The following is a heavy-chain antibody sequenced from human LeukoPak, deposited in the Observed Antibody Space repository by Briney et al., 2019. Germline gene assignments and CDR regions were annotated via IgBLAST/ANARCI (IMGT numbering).Heavy chain of an antibody. V-gene: IGHV4-38-2*01. J-gene: IGHJ4*02. CDR2: IYHSGST. D-gene: IGHD3-10*01. Sequence: PSETLSLTCAVSGYSISSGYYWGWIRQPPGKGLEWIGSIYHSGSTYYNPSLKSRVTISVDTSKNQFSLKLSSVTAADTAVYYWASIPYGSPYYSDYWGQGTLVTVSS. CDR1: GYSISSGYY. CDR3: ASIPYGSPYYSDY.